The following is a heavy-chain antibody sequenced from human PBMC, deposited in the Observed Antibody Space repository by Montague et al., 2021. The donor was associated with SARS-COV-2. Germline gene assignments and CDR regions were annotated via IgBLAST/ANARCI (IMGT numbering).Heavy chain of an antibody. CDR1: GGSISSYY. J-gene: IGHJ5*02. V-gene: IGHV4-59*08. CDR2: IYYSGST. CDR3: ARQRRAPYCSGGRCYSPPGWFDP. Sequence: SETLSLTCTVSGGSISSYYWSCIRQPPGKGLEWIGYIYYSGSTNYNPSLKSRVTISVDTAKNQFSLKLSSVTAADTAVYYCARQRRAPYCSGGRCYSPPGWFDPWGQGTLVTVSS. D-gene: IGHD2-15*01.